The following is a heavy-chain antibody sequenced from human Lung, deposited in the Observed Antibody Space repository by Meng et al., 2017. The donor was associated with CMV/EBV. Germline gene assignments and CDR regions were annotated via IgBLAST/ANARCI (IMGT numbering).Heavy chain of an antibody. D-gene: IGHD2-2*01. CDR3: ANGIFIYPAAIFPFDY. V-gene: IGHV3-23*01. CDR2: IVGVGGST. J-gene: IGHJ4*01. Sequence: GGSMRLSWTAYGFTLSSYAMAWVRRAPGKGLEWVSSIVGVGGSTYYAHYVKGRVTISRDKSKSTVYLQMSSLRVDDTALYYCANGIFIYPAAIFPFDYWGLGTLVTVSS. CDR1: GFTLSSYA.